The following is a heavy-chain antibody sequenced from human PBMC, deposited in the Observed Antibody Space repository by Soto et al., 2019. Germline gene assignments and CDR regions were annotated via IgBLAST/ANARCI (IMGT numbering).Heavy chain of an antibody. D-gene: IGHD3-3*01. CDR1: GGSISSYY. CDR3: AREGGVVSGAFDI. V-gene: IGHV4-59*01. CDR2: IYYSGST. J-gene: IGHJ3*02. Sequence: QVQLQESGPGLVKPSETLSLTCTVSGGSISSYYWSWIRQPPGKGLEWIGYIYYSGSTNYNPSLTSRVTISVDTSKNQFSLKLSSVTAADTAVYYCAREGGVVSGAFDIWGQGTMVTVSS.